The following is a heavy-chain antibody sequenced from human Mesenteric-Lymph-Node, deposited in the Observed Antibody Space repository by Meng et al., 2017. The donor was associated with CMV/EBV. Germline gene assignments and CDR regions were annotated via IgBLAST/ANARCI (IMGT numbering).Heavy chain of an antibody. CDR2: INPNSGGT. CDR1: GYTFTGYY. J-gene: IGHJ4*02. D-gene: IGHD1-26*01. CDR3: ATQEWEMSSLDY. V-gene: IGHV1-2*02. Sequence: ASVKVSCKASGYTFTGYYMHWVRQAPGQGLEWMGWINPNSGGTNYAQKFQGRVTMTRDTSISTAYMELSRLRSDDTAVYYCATQEWEMSSLDYWGQGSLVTVSS.